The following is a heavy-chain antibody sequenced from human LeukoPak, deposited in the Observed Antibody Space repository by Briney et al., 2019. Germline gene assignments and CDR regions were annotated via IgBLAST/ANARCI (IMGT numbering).Heavy chain of an antibody. Sequence: GGSLKLSCAASGFTFSGSAMHWVRQASGKGLEWLGRIRSKANTYATAYAASVKGRFTISRDDSNNTAYLRMNSLKTEDTAVYYCTRRDSSVYYFDYWGQGTLVTVSS. J-gene: IGHJ4*02. V-gene: IGHV3-73*01. CDR2: IRSKANTYAT. CDR1: GFTFSGSA. CDR3: TRRDSSVYYFDY. D-gene: IGHD6-19*01.